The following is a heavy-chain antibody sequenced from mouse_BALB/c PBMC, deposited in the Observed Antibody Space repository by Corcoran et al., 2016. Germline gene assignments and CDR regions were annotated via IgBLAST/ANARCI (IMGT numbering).Heavy chain of an antibody. CDR3: VRLGDYGWFAY. Sequence: EVKLLESGGGLVQPGGSLKLSCAASGFDFTGYWMSWVRQAPGKGLEWVGEINQDSSTINYTPSLKDKFIISRDNAKNMLYLQMSKVRSRYTALYYCVRLGDYGWFAYWGQGTLVTVCA. CDR1: GFDFTGYW. CDR2: INQDSSTI. J-gene: IGHJ3*01. D-gene: IGHD2-4*01. V-gene: IGHV4-1*02.